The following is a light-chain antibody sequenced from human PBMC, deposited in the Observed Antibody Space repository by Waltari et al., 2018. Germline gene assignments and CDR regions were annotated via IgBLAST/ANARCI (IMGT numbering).Light chain of an antibody. CDR3: QQSYSTPWT. CDR1: QSISSY. Sequence: DIQMTQSPSSLSASVGYRVTITCRASQSISSYLNWYQQKPGKAPKLLIYAASSLQSGVPSRISGSGSVTDFTLTISSLQPEDFATYYCQQSYSTPWTFGQGTKVEIK. CDR2: AAS. V-gene: IGKV1-39*01. J-gene: IGKJ1*01.